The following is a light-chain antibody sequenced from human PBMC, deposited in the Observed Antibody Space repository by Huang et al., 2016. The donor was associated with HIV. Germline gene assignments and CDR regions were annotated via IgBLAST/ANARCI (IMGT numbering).Light chain of an antibody. J-gene: IGKJ1*01. CDR1: QSVSSSY. CDR2: VAS. Sequence: EIVLTQSPGTLSLSPGERATLSCRASQSVSSSYLAWYQQKPGQAPRLLIYVASSRATCIPDRFSGSGSGTDFTLTISRLEPEDFAVYYCQQYGSSLWTFGQGTKVEIK. V-gene: IGKV3-20*01. CDR3: QQYGSSLWT.